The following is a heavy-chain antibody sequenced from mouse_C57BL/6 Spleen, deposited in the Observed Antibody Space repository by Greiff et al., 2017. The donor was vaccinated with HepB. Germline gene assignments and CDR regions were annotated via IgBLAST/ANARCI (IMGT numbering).Heavy chain of an antibody. CDR1: GYTFTSYW. Sequence: QVHVKQSGAELAKPGASVKLSCKASGYTFTSYWMHWVKQRPGQGLEWIGYINPSSRYTNYNQKFKDKATLTADKSSSTAYMQRSSLTYEDSAVYYCARSPFSSYAMDYWGQGTSVTVSS. V-gene: IGHV1-7*01. J-gene: IGHJ4*01. CDR2: INPSSRYT. CDR3: ARSPFSSYAMDY.